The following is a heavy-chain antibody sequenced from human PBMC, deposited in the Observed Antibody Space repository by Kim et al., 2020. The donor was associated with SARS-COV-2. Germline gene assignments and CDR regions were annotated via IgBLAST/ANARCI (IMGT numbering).Heavy chain of an antibody. CDR3: ARVPTGYYYYYGMDV. D-gene: IGHD3-9*01. CDR2: IYYSGST. J-gene: IGHJ6*02. V-gene: IGHV4-39*01. CDR1: GGSISSSSYY. Sequence: SETLSLTCTVSGGSISSSSYYWGWIRQPPGKGLEWIGSIYYSGSTYYNPSLKSRVTISVDTSKNQFSLKLSSVTAADTAVYYCARVPTGYYYYYGMDVWGQGTTVTVSS.